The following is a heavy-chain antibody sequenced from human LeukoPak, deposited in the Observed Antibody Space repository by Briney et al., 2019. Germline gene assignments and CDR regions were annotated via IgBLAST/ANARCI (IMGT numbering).Heavy chain of an antibody. CDR1: GYCFTSYW. J-gene: IGHJ3*02. CDR3: ARRQEWSSVFDI. CDR2: IYPGDSDT. Sequence: GESLKISCKGSGYCFTSYWIGWVRQMPGKGLEWMGIIYPGDSDTRYSPSFQGQVTISADKSISTAYLLWSSLKASDTAVFYCARRQEWSSVFDIGRQGTMATVSS. D-gene: IGHD3-3*01. V-gene: IGHV5-51*01.